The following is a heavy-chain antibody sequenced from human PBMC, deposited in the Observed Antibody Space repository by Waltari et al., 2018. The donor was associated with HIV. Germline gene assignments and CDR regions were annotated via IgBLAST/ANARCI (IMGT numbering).Heavy chain of an antibody. J-gene: IGHJ6*02. D-gene: IGHD6-13*01. CDR2: ISYDGSNK. V-gene: IGHV3-30*03. CDR1: GFTFSSYG. Sequence: QVQLVESGGGVVQPGRSLRLSCAASGFTFSSYGMHWVRQAPGKGLEWVAVISYDGSNKYYADSVKGRFTISRDNSKNTLYLQMNSLRAEDTAVYYCAGIAAAGTDYYGMDVWGQGTTVTVSS. CDR3: AGIAAAGTDYYGMDV.